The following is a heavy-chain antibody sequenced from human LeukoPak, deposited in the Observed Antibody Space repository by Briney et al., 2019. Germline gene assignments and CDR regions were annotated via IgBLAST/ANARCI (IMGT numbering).Heavy chain of an antibody. Sequence: PSETLSLTCSVSGASVSSSSFHWNWIRQPPGKGLELIGYIYYNGGTNYNPSLKSRVTMSLDKSKNQFSLKLSSVTAADTAVYYCAREVAVAGLDVWGQGTTVTVSS. V-gene: IGHV4-61*01. CDR1: GASVSSSSFH. CDR3: AREVAVAGLDV. J-gene: IGHJ6*02. CDR2: IYYNGGT. D-gene: IGHD6-19*01.